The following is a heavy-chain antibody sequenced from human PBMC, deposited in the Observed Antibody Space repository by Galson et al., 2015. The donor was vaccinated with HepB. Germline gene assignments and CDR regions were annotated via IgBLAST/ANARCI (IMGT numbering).Heavy chain of an antibody. CDR2: ISYDGSNK. V-gene: IGHV3-30*18. J-gene: IGHJ4*02. CDR3: AKGGEYSSS. Sequence: SLRLSCAASGFTFSSYGMHWVRQAPGKGLEWVAVISYDGSNKYYADSVKGRFTISRDNSKNTLYLQMNSLRAEDTAVYYCAKGGEYSSSWGQGTLVTVSS. D-gene: IGHD6-13*01. CDR1: GFTFSSYG.